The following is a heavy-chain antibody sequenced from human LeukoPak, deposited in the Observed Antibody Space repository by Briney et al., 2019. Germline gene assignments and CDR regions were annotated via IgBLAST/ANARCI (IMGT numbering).Heavy chain of an antibody. Sequence: PSETLSLTCTVSGGSISSYYWSWIRQPPGKGLEWIGYIYYSGSTNYNPSLKSRVTISVDTSKNQFSLKLSSVTAADTAVYYCARDLGGTTGKFDYWGQGTLVTVSS. J-gene: IGHJ4*02. CDR1: GGSISSYY. CDR3: ARDLGGTTGKFDY. CDR2: IYYSGST. D-gene: IGHD1-7*01. V-gene: IGHV4-59*12.